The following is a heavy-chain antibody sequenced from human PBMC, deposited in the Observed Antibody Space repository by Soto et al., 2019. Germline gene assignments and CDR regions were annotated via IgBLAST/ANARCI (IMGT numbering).Heavy chain of an antibody. CDR1: GGTFSSYG. CDR3: ATRSTAFDY. CDR2: ITTDKGKT. Sequence: GASVKVSCKASGGTFSSYGISWVRQAPGQGLEWMGWITTDKGKTTYAQKFQGRVTMTTDTSTSTAYMELRSLRSDDTAMYYCATRSTAFDYWGQGTLVTVSS. J-gene: IGHJ4*02. V-gene: IGHV1-18*01.